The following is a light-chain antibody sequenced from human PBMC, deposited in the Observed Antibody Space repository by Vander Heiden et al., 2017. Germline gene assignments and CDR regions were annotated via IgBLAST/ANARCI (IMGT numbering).Light chain of an antibody. CDR3: LIWHTSAWV. CDR1: SDINVGTYR. V-gene: IGLV5-45*03. CDR2: YNSDSDK. J-gene: IGLJ3*02. Sequence: QAVLTQPSSLSASPGASASLTCTLRSDINVGTYRIYWYQQKPGIPPQYLLRYNSDSDKQQGSGVPSRFSGSKDASANAVILLISGLQSEDEADYYCLIWHTSAWVFGGGTKLTVL.